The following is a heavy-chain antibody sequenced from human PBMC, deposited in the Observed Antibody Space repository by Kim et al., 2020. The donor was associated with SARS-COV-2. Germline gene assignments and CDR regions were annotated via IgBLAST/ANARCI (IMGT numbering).Heavy chain of an antibody. J-gene: IGHJ4*02. V-gene: IGHV1-18*01. CDR3: SRDQSYYDSSGYGFFDY. CDR1: GYTFTSYG. CDR2: ISAYNGNT. Sequence: ASVKVSCKASGYTFTSYGISWVRQAPGQGLEWMGWISAYNGNTNYAQKLQGRVTMTTDTSTSTAYMELRSLRSDDTAVYYCSRDQSYYDSSGYGFFDYWGQGTLVTVSS. D-gene: IGHD3-22*01.